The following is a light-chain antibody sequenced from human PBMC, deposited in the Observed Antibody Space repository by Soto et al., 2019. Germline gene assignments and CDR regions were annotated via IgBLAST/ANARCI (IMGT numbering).Light chain of an antibody. Sequence: QSVLTQPASVSGSPGQSITIPCTGTSSDIGGYNYVSWYQQHPGKAPKLMIYEVSNRPSGVSNRFSGSKSSNTASLTISGLQAEDEADYYCNSYTDSSTLVVFGTGTKVTVL. CDR3: NSYTDSSTLVV. V-gene: IGLV2-14*01. CDR1: SSDIGGYNY. J-gene: IGLJ1*01. CDR2: EVS.